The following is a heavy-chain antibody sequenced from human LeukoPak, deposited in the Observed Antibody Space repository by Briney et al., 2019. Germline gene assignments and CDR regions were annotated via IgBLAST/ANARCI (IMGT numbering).Heavy chain of an antibody. Sequence: GGSLRLSCTASGVTFSGFSMHWGRQAPGKGVEWRSYISTSSSSTYYADSVKGRFTISRDSAKNNLFLDMHSLRPGDSAVYYCARSAVRGVACDYWGQGTLLTVSS. CDR1: GVTFSGFS. CDR3: ARSAVRGVACDY. CDR2: ISTSSSST. V-gene: IGHV3-48*01. D-gene: IGHD3-10*01. J-gene: IGHJ4*02.